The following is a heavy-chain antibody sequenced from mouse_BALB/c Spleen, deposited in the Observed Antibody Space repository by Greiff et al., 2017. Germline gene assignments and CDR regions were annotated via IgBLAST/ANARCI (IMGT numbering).Heavy chain of an antibody. CDR3: ARDYGGDSAWFAY. CDR1: GFTFSDYY. V-gene: IGHV5-4*02. J-gene: IGHJ3*01. CDR2: ISDGGSYT. Sequence: EVHLVESGGGLVKPGGSLKLSCAASGFTFSDYYMYWVRQTPEKRLEWVATISDGGSYTYYPDSVKGRFTISRDNAKNNLYLQMSSLKSEDTAMYYCARDYGGDSAWFAYWGQGTLVTVSA. D-gene: IGHD1-1*01.